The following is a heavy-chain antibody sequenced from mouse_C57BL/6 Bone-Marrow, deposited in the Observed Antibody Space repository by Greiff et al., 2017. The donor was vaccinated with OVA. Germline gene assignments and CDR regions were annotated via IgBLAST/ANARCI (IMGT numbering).Heavy chain of an antibody. CDR2: INPNNGGT. J-gene: IGHJ1*03. D-gene: IGHD1-1*01. CDR1: GYTFTDYN. Sequence: ESGPELVKPGASVKIPCKASGYTFTDYNMDWVKQSHGKSLEWIGDINPNNGGTIYNQKFKGKATLTVDKSSSTAYMELRSLTSEDTAVYYCARDYYGSGGYFDVWGTGTTVTVSS. CDR3: ARDYYGSGGYFDV. V-gene: IGHV1-18*01.